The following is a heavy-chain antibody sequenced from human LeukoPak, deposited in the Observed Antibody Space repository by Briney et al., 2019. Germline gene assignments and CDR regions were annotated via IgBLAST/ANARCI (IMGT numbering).Heavy chain of an antibody. CDR3: ATAYDFWSGAVSV. V-gene: IGHV4-59*12. CDR1: GGSISSYY. D-gene: IGHD3-3*01. J-gene: IGHJ4*02. CDR2: IYYSGST. Sequence: SETLSLTCTVSGGSISSYYWSWIRQPPGKGLEWIGYIYYSGSTNYNPSLKSRVTISVDTSKNQFSLKLSSVTAADTAVYYCATAYDFWSGAVSVWGQGTLVTVSS.